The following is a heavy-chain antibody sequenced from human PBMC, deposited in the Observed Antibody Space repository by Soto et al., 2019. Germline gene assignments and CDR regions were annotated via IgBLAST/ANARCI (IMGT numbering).Heavy chain of an antibody. CDR2: ISGSGGST. J-gene: IGHJ6*02. D-gene: IGHD2-2*01. CDR1: GFTFSSYA. CDR3: AKDARDCSSTSCYLYYYYGMDV. Sequence: GGSLRLSCAASGFTFSSYAMSWVRQAPGKGLEWVSAISGSGGSTYYADSVKGRFTISRDNSKNTLYLQMNSLRAEDTAVYYCAKDARDCSSTSCYLYYYYGMDVWGQGTTVTVSS. V-gene: IGHV3-23*01.